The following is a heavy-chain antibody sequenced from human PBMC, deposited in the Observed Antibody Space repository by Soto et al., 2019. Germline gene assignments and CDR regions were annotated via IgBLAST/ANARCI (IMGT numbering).Heavy chain of an antibody. D-gene: IGHD2-21*01. V-gene: IGHV3-48*01. CDR1: GFTFSSYS. J-gene: IGHJ6*03. Sequence: EVQLVESGGGLVQPGGSLRLSCAASGFTFSSYSMNWVRQAPGKGLEWVSYISSSSSTIYYADSVKGRFTISRDNAKNSLYLQMNSLRAEDTAVYNCARDLFYMDVWGKGTTVTVSS. CDR2: ISSSSSTI. CDR3: ARDLFYMDV.